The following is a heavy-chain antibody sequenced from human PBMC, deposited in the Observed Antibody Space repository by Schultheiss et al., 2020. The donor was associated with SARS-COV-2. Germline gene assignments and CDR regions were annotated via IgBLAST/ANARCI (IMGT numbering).Heavy chain of an antibody. Sequence: GESLKISCKGSGYTFSNYWIGWVRQMPGKGLEWMGIIYPGDSEARYSPSFQGQVTISADKSISTAYLQWSSLKASDTAMYYCARRNDSSGYYSDYWGQGTLVTVSS. D-gene: IGHD3-22*01. CDR3: ARRNDSSGYYSDY. CDR2: IYPGDSEA. J-gene: IGHJ4*02. V-gene: IGHV5-51*01. CDR1: GYTFSNYW.